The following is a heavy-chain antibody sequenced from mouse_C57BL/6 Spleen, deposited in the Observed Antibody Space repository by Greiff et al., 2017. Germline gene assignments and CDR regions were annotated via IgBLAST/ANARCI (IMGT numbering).Heavy chain of an antibody. D-gene: IGHD2-5*01. CDR1: GYSITSGYY. J-gene: IGHJ1*03. V-gene: IGHV3-6*01. CDR2: ISYDGSN. Sequence: EVQLVESGPGLVKPSQSLSLTCSVTGYSITSGYYWNWIRQFPGNKLEWMGYISYDGSNNYNPSLKNRISITRDTSKNQFFLKLNSVTTEDTATYYCASFYYSNYPWYFDVWGTEATVTVSS. CDR3: ASFYYSNYPWYFDV.